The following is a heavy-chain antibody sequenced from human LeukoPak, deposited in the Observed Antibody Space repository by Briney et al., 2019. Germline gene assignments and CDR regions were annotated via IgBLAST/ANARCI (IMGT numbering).Heavy chain of an antibody. J-gene: IGHJ4*02. CDR1: GFTFSSYS. D-gene: IGHD2-2*02. V-gene: IGHV3-48*01. CDR3: ARDPHCSSTSCYTGFDY. CDR2: ISSSSSTI. Sequence: GGSLRLSCAASGFTFSSYSMNWVRQAPGKGLEWVSYISSSSSTIYYADSVKGRFTISRDNAKNSLYLQMNSLRAEDTAVYYCARDPHCSSTSCYTGFDYWGQGTLVTVSS.